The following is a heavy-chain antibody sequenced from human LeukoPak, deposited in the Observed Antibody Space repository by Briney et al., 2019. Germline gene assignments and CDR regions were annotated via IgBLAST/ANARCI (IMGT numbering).Heavy chain of an antibody. CDR2: ISSSGSTI. CDR3: ARVALTPYYYDSSGSSFDY. J-gene: IGHJ4*02. CDR1: GFTFSSYE. D-gene: IGHD3-22*01. V-gene: IGHV3-48*03. Sequence: GGSLRLSCAASGFTFSSYEMNWVRQAPGKGLEWVSYISSSGSTIYYADSVKGRFTISRDNAKNSLYLQMNSLRAEDTAVYYCARVALTPYYYDSSGSSFDYWGQGTLVTVSS.